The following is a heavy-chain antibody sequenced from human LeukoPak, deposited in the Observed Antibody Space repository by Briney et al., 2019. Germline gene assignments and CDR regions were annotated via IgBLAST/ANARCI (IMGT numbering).Heavy chain of an antibody. Sequence: PGGSLRLSCAASGFTFSSYNMNWVRQAPGKGLEWVSSISSSSNYIYYADSVEGRFTISRDNPKNSLYLQMNSLRAEDTAVYYCARGTTALDYWGQGTLVTVSS. J-gene: IGHJ4*02. V-gene: IGHV3-21*01. CDR1: GFTFSSYN. CDR2: ISSSSNYI. D-gene: IGHD2-2*01. CDR3: ARGTTALDY.